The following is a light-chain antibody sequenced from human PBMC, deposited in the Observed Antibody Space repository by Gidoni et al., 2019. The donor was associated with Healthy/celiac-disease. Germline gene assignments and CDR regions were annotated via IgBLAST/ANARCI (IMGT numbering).Light chain of an antibody. V-gene: IGLV3-21*02. CDR3: QVWDSSSVV. CDR2: DDS. Sequence: SYVLTQPPSVSVAPGQTARITCGGNNIGSESVHWYQQKPGQAPVLVVYDDSDRPSGIPERFSGSNSGNTATLTISRVEAGVEADYYCQVWDSSSVVFGGGTKLTVL. CDR1: NIGSES. J-gene: IGLJ2*01.